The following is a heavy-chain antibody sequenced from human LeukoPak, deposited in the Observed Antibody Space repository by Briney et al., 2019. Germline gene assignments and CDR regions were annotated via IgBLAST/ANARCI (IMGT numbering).Heavy chain of an antibody. CDR2: IYPGDPDT. CDR1: GYSFTSYW. V-gene: IGHV5-51*01. CDR3: ARQQYHDYSFAY. Sequence: GASLKISCKGSGYSFTSYWIGWVRQMPGKRLEWLGIIYPGDPDTRYSPSFQGQVTISADKSISTAYLHWSSLKASDTAMYYCARQQYHDYSFAYWVQGTLVTVSS. J-gene: IGHJ4*02. D-gene: IGHD4-11*01.